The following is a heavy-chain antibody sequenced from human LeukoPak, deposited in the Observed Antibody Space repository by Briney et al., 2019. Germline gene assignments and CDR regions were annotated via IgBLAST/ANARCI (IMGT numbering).Heavy chain of an antibody. Sequence: GGSLRLSCAASGFTFSSYSMNWVRQAPGKGLEWISYITSSSSSMYYADSVKGRFTISRDNAKNSLYLQMNSLRAEDTAVYYCARVSGSYGDSAYWGQGSLVTVSS. CDR2: ITSSSSSM. CDR1: GFTFSSYS. D-gene: IGHD1-26*01. V-gene: IGHV3-48*04. J-gene: IGHJ4*02. CDR3: ARVSGSYGDSAY.